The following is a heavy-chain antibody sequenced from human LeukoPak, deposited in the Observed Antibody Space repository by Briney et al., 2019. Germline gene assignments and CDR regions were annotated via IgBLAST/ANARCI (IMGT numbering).Heavy chain of an antibody. J-gene: IGHJ2*01. D-gene: IGHD3-3*01. Sequence: GGSLRLSCAASGFTFSGSSIHWVRQASGKGLEWVGRIRSKANSYATAYAASVAGRFTISRDDSQNTAYLQMNSLGAEDTAVYYCAKIMVLGVVRYFDLWGRGTLVTVSS. CDR1: GFTFSGSS. V-gene: IGHV3-73*01. CDR3: AKIMVLGVVRYFDL. CDR2: IRSKANSYAT.